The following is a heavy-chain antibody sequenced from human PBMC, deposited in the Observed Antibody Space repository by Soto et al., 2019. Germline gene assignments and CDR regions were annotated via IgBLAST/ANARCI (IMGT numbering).Heavy chain of an antibody. J-gene: IGHJ4*02. D-gene: IGHD2-2*01. Sequence: EVQLVESGGGLVQPGGSLRLSCAASGFTFSDYALNWVRQAPGEGLEWISYISSSSSTIYFADSLKGRFTISRDNAKNSLYLQMNSLRDADTAVYYCASTLQYCTSTSCYPLGRFDYWGQGTLVTVSS. V-gene: IGHV3-48*02. CDR2: ISSSSSTI. CDR1: GFTFSDYA. CDR3: ASTLQYCTSTSCYPLGRFDY.